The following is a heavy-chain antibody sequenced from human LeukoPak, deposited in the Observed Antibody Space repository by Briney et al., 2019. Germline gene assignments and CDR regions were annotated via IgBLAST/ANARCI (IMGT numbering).Heavy chain of an antibody. D-gene: IGHD6-19*01. J-gene: IGHJ4*02. CDR1: GFTVSSNY. CDR2: IYGGGNT. Sequence: GGSLRLSCAASGFTVSSNYMSWVRQAPGNGLEWVSVIYGGGNTYYVDSVKGRFTISRDNSRNTLYLQMKSLRAEDTAVYHCARDLSGSGWYVPFDYWGQGTLVTASS. CDR3: ARDLSGSGWYVPFDY. V-gene: IGHV3-66*01.